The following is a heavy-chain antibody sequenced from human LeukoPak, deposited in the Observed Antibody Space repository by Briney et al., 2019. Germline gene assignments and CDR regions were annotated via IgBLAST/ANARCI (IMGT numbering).Heavy chain of an antibody. CDR2: IYYSGST. D-gene: IGHD1-26*01. CDR1: GGSISSGDYY. V-gene: IGHV4-30-4*01. J-gene: IGHJ4*02. Sequence: TSQTLSLTCTVSGGSISSGDYYWSWIRQPPGKGLEWIGYIYYSGSTYYNPSLKSRVTISIDTSKNQFSLKLSSVTAADTAVYYCARLVGDHRGKFDYWGQGTLVAVSS. CDR3: ARLVGDHRGKFDY.